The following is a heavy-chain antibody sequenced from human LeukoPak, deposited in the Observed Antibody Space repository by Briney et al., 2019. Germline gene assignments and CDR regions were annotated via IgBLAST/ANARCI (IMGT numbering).Heavy chain of an antibody. Sequence: GGSLRLSCVASGFTVSANYMSWVRQAPGKGLEWVSIIYSDGSTYYADSVKGRFTFSRDTYRNMLHLQMNSLGVEDTAVYYCARDTRNTLTNGMDVWGQGTTVTVSS. CDR2: IYSDGST. CDR1: GFTVSANY. CDR3: ARDTRNTLTNGMDV. D-gene: IGHD1-14*01. J-gene: IGHJ6*02. V-gene: IGHV3-53*01.